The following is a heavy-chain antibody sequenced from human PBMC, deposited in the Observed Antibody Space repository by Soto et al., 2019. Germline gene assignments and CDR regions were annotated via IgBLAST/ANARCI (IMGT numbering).Heavy chain of an antibody. CDR3: AKDLRDWGFFDY. D-gene: IGHD3-16*01. Sequence: PGGSLRLSCAASGFTFSSYAMSWVRQAPGKGLEWVSGLSGSGGSTNYADSVKGRFTISRDNSKNTLYLQMNSLRAEDTAIYYCAKDLRDWGFFDYWGQGTLVTVS. CDR2: LSGSGGST. V-gene: IGHV3-23*01. CDR1: GFTFSSYA. J-gene: IGHJ4*02.